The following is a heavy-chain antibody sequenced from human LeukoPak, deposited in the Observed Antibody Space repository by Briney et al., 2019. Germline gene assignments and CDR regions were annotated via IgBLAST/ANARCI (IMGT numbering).Heavy chain of an antibody. CDR2: INAGNGNT. V-gene: IGHV1-3*01. CDR3: ARPPYSSGWYPYYFDY. Sequence: VASVKVSCKASGYTFTSYAMHWARQAPGQRLEWMGWINAGNGNTKYSQKFQGRVTITRDTSASTAYMELSSLRSEDTAVYYCARPPYSSGWYPYYFDYWGQGTLVTVSS. D-gene: IGHD6-19*01. J-gene: IGHJ4*02. CDR1: GYTFTSYA.